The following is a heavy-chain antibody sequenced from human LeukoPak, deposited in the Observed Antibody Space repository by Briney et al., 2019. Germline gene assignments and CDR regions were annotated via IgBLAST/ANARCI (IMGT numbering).Heavy chain of an antibody. CDR2: ISAYNGNT. D-gene: IGHD3-9*01. CDR1: GYTFTSYG. CDR3: ARTHYDILTGYYNVPYYFDY. Sequence: ASVKVSCKASGYTFTSYGISWVRQAPGQGLEWMGCISAYNGNTNYAQKLQGRVTMTTDTSTSTAYMELRSLRSDDTAVYYCARTHYDILTGYYNVPYYFDYWGQGTLVTVSS. V-gene: IGHV1-18*01. J-gene: IGHJ4*02.